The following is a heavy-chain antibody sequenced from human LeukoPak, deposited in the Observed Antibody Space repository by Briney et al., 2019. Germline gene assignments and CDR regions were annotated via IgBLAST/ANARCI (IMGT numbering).Heavy chain of an antibody. J-gene: IGHJ3*01. Sequence: PSETLSLTCTVSGGSISSYYWSWIRQPPGKGLEWIGYIYYSGSTNNNPSLKSRVTISVDTSKNQFSLKLSSVTAADTAVYYCARVSTYDFIRSSAFDFWGQGTMVTVSS. CDR1: GGSISSYY. D-gene: IGHD3/OR15-3a*01. V-gene: IGHV4-59*08. CDR2: IYYSGST. CDR3: ARVSTYDFIRSSAFDF.